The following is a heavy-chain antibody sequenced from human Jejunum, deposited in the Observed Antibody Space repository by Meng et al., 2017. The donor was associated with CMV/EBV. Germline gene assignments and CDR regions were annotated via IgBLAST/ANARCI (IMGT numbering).Heavy chain of an antibody. CDR1: GFLFSNYG. D-gene: IGHD2-8*02. Sequence: GFLFSNYGMTWVRQAPGQGLEWVANIKQDGSAQYYVDSVEGRFTISRDNAKNSLYLQMNSLRVDDTGVYYCARRPALEYWDWFDPWGQGTLVTVSS. V-gene: IGHV3-7*01. CDR2: IKQDGSAQ. J-gene: IGHJ5*02. CDR3: ARRPALEYWDWFDP.